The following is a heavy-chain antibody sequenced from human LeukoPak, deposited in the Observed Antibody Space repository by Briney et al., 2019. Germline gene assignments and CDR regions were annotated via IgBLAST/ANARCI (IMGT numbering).Heavy chain of an antibody. V-gene: IGHV3-23*01. CDR2: ISGSGGST. Sequence: GGSLRLSCAASGFTFSSYAMSWVRQAPGKGLEWVSAISGSGGSTYYADSVKGRFTISRDNSKNTLYLQMNSLRAEDTAVYYCATGGVMYYDILTGYYKVPAFDYWGQGTLATVSS. D-gene: IGHD3-9*01. J-gene: IGHJ4*02. CDR1: GFTFSSYA. CDR3: ATGGVMYYDILTGYYKVPAFDY.